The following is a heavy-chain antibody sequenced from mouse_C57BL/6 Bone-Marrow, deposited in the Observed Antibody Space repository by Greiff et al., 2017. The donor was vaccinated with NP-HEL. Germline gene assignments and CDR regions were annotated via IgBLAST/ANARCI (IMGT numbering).Heavy chain of an antibody. CDR3: ARPLYYYGSRDYYAMDY. CDR2: ISNGGGST. J-gene: IGHJ4*01. CDR1: GFTFSDYY. Sequence: EVKLVESGGGLVQPGGSLKLSCAASGFTFSDYYMYWVRQTPEKRLEWVAYISNGGGSTYYPDTVKGRFTISRDNAKNTLYLQMSRLKSEDTAMYYCARPLYYYGSRDYYAMDYWGQGTPVTVSS. D-gene: IGHD1-1*01. V-gene: IGHV5-12*01.